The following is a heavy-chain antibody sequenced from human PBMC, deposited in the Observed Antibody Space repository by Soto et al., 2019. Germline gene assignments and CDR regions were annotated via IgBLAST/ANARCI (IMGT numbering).Heavy chain of an antibody. V-gene: IGHV1-69*13. CDR1: GGTFSSYA. CDR3: ARGAAIVRNYYYGMDV. Sequence: GASVKVSCKASGGTFSSYAISWVRQAPGQGLEWMGGIIPIFGTANYAQKFQGRVTITADESTSTAYMELSSLRSEDTAVYYCARGAAIVRNYYYGMDVWGQGTTVTRLL. CDR2: IIPIFGTA. D-gene: IGHD1-26*01. J-gene: IGHJ6*02.